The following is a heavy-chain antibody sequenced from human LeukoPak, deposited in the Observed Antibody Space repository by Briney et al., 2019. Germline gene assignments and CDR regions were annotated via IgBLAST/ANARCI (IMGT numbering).Heavy chain of an antibody. D-gene: IGHD6-19*01. CDR3: ARASGGWTIGY. Sequence: QPGRSLRLSCAASGFTFSSYGMPWVRQAPGKGLESVAVIWYDGSNKYYADSVKGRFTISRDNSKNTLYLQMNSLRAEDTAVYYCARASGGWTIGYWGQGTLVTVSS. CDR1: GFTFSSYG. V-gene: IGHV3-33*01. J-gene: IGHJ4*02. CDR2: IWYDGSNK.